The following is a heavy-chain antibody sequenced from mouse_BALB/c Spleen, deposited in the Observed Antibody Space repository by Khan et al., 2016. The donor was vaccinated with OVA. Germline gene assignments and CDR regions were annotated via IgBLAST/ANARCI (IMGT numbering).Heavy chain of an antibody. D-gene: IGHD1-1*01. J-gene: IGHJ2*01. Sequence: VKLQESGAELAKPGASVKMSCKASGYTFINYWMNWVKQRPGQGLEWIGYINPTTGYTEYNQKFKDKATLTADKSSSTAHMQLFSLTSEDSAVYYCARRGLRWDFDYWGQGTTLTVSS. CDR1: GYTFINYW. CDR2: INPTTGYT. CDR3: ARRGLRWDFDY. V-gene: IGHV1-7*01.